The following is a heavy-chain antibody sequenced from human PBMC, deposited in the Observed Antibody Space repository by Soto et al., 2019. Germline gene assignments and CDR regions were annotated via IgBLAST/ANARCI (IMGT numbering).Heavy chain of an antibody. D-gene: IGHD6-19*01. J-gene: IGHJ5*02. CDR1: GAALSSGGYF. Sequence: KTSETLSLTRTVSGAALSSGGYFYTWVRQPPGKGLEWLGYIYYSGGTNYNPSLKSRVTISLDKSKSQFSLRLISVTAADTAVYYCTREQSDDNYFDPWGQGTLVTVSS. CDR3: TREQSDDNYFDP. CDR2: IYYSGGT. V-gene: IGHV4-61*08.